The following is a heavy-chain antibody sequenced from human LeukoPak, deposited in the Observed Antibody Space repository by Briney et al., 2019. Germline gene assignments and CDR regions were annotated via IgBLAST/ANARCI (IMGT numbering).Heavy chain of an antibody. V-gene: IGHV4-61*02. J-gene: IGHJ4*02. CDR1: GGSVSSGMYY. D-gene: IGHD3-22*01. Sequence: SETLSLTCNVSGGSVSSGMYYWSWIRQPAGKGLEWIGRMYTDGNTNYNPSLKSRVTISLDTSRNQFSLNLSSVTAADTAVYYCARAGRDYYDSSPFDYWGQGTLVTVSS. CDR3: ARAGRDYYDSSPFDY. CDR2: MYTDGNT.